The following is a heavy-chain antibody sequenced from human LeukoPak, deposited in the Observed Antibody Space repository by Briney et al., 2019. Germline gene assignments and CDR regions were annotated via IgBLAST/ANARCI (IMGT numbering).Heavy chain of an antibody. D-gene: IGHD1-26*01. Sequence: SETLSLTCAVSGGSISSGGYWSWLRQPPGKGLEWIGQIYYIGSTNYNPSLESRVIMSLDKSTNQLSLGLNSVTAADTAVYYCARHGSYSLAFWGQGALVTVSS. CDR3: ARHGSYSLAF. CDR1: GGSISSGGY. CDR2: IYYIGST. V-gene: IGHV4-4*02. J-gene: IGHJ4*02.